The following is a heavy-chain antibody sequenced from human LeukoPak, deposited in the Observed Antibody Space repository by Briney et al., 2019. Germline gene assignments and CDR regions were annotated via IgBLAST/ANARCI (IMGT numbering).Heavy chain of an antibody. J-gene: IGHJ4*02. V-gene: IGHV4-39*07. Sequence: SETLSLTCTVSGGSISSSSYYWSWIRQPPGKGLEWIGEINHSGSTNYNPSLKSRVTISVDTSKNQFSLKLSSVTAADTAVYYCATLLNGDYDYWGQGTLVTVSS. CDR2: INHSGST. CDR3: ATLLNGDYDY. D-gene: IGHD4-17*01. CDR1: GGSISSSSYY.